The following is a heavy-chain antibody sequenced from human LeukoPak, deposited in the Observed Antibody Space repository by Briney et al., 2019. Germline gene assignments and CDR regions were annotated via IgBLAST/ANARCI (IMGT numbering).Heavy chain of an antibody. D-gene: IGHD3-22*01. CDR1: GGSISSYY. J-gene: IGHJ4*02. CDR2: IYYSGST. Sequence: SETLSLTCTVSGGSISSYYWSWIRQPPGKGLEWIGYIYYSGSTNYNPSLKSRVTISVDTSKNQFSLKLSSVTAADTAVYYCARGEDYYDSSGFPLFDYWGQGTLVTVSS. V-gene: IGHV4-59*01. CDR3: ARGEDYYDSSGFPLFDY.